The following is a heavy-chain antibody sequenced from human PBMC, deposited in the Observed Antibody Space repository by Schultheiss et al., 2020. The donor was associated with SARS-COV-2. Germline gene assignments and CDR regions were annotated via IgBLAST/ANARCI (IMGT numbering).Heavy chain of an antibody. CDR1: GGSISSGAYY. V-gene: IGHV4-31*03. Sequence: SETLSLTCTVSGGSISSGAYYWSWIRQHPGRGLEWIGYIYYSGNTYYNPSLKSRVTISVDTSKNQFSLKLSSVTAADTAVYYCARKYIVVVPAAPWFDPWGQGTLVTVSS. CDR3: ARKYIVVVPAAPWFDP. CDR2: IYYSGNT. D-gene: IGHD2-2*01. J-gene: IGHJ5*02.